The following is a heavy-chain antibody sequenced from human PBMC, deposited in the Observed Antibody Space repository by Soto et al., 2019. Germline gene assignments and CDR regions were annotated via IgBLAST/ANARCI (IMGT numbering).Heavy chain of an antibody. D-gene: IGHD5-12*01. CDR3: ARPYGGYGGSLDY. CDR1: GYTFTNYA. V-gene: IGHV1-3*04. Sequence: ASVKVSCKTSGYTFTNYAMHWVRQAPGQRLEWMGWINTGDGNTKYSQKFQGRVSITRDTSASTSYMEVSSLTSEDTAMYYCARPYGGYGGSLDYWGQGTLVTVSS. CDR2: INTGDGNT. J-gene: IGHJ4*02.